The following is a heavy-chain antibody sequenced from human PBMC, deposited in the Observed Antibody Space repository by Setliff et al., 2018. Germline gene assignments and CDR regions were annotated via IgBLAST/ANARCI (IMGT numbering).Heavy chain of an antibody. V-gene: IGHV4-4*07. D-gene: IGHD2-2*01. Sequence: PSETLSLTCTVSGDSISNYYWIRQTAGKGLEWIGSIYAGEATYYNPSLESRVVISVDSSKKRFSLKVSSVTAADTAVYHCARAIVVVPPNALKVYFDHWGPGVQVTVS. J-gene: IGHJ4*02. CDR2: IYAGEAT. CDR3: ARAIVVVPPNALKVYFDH. CDR1: GDSISNYY.